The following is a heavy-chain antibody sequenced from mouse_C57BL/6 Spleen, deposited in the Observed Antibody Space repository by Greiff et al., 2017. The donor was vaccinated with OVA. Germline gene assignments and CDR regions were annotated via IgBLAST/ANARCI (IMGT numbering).Heavy chain of an antibody. V-gene: IGHV5-12*01. CDR3: ARKDS. CDR2: ISNGGGST. CDR1: GFTFSDYY. J-gene: IGHJ3*01. Sequence: EVKLMESGGGLVQPGGSLKLSCAASGFTFSDYYMYWVRQTPEKRLEWVAYISNGGGSTYYPDTVKGRFTISRDNAKNNLYLQMSRLKSEDTAMYYCARKDSWGQGTLVTVSA.